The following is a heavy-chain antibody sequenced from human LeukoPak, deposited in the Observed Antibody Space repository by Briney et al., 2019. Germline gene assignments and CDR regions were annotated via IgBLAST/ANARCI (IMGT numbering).Heavy chain of an antibody. D-gene: IGHD6-19*01. V-gene: IGHV3-48*04. CDR3: ARVGTSGWTSDY. CDR2: MSSSSRTI. J-gene: IGHJ4*02. Sequence: GGSLRLSCAASGVSFSSYITNWVRDALGKGRGWLSYMSSSSRTISYADSLKGLFTVSRDNAKNSLDLHMNRLRVEVTAVYYCARVGTSGWTSDYWGQGTLVTVSS. CDR1: GVSFSSYI.